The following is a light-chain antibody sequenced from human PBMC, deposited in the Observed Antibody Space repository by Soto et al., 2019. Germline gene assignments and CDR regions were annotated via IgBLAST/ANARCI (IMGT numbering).Light chain of an antibody. J-gene: IGLJ3*02. CDR3: AAWDDSLNGWV. CDR1: SSNIGSNT. Sequence: QSVLTQPPSASGTPGQRVTSSCSGSSSNIGSNTVNWYQQLPGTAPKLLIYSNNQRPSGVPDRFSGSKSGTSASLAISGLQSEDKADYYCAAWDDSLNGWVFGGGTQLTVL. V-gene: IGLV1-44*01. CDR2: SNN.